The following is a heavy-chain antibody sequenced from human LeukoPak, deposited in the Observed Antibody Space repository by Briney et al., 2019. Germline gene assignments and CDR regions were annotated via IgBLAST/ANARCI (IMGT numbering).Heavy chain of an antibody. V-gene: IGHV1-69*05. J-gene: IGHJ4*02. CDR3: ARDEGAMGYAPAYVY. CDR1: GGTFSSYA. Sequence: SVKVSCKASGGTFSSYAISWVRQAPGQGLEWMGGIIPIFGTANYAQKFQGRVTITTDESTSTAYMELSSLRSEDTAVYYCARDEGAMGYAPAYVYWGQGTLVTVSS. D-gene: IGHD2-2*01. CDR2: IIPIFGTA.